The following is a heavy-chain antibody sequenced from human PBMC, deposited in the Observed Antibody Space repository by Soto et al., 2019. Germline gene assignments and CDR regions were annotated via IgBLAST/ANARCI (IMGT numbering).Heavy chain of an antibody. CDR3: ARAVGNFAEGIYY. Sequence: PGGSLRLSCAASGFTFSSYGMHWLRQAPGKGLEWVTVIWYDGTNKYYTDSVKGRFTISRDNSKNTLYLQMASLRVEDTAVYLFARAVGNFAEGIYYCGHGTLVIVSS. V-gene: IGHV3-33*01. CDR2: IWYDGTNK. D-gene: IGHD6-13*01. CDR1: GFTFSSYG. J-gene: IGHJ4*03.